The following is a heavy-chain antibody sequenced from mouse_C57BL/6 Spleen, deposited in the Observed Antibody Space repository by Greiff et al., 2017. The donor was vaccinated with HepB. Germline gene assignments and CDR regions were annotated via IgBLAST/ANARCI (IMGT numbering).Heavy chain of an antibody. CDR1: GYAFSSSW. V-gene: IGHV1-82*01. D-gene: IGHD1-1*01. J-gene: IGHJ1*03. CDR2: IYPGDGDT. Sequence: QVQLQQSGPELVKPGASVKISCKASGYAFSSSWMNWVKQRPGKGLEWIGRIYPGDGDTNYNGKFKGKATLTADKSSSTAYMQLSSLTSEDSAVYFCAGLGSSYNFDVWGTGTTVTVSS. CDR3: AGLGSSYNFDV.